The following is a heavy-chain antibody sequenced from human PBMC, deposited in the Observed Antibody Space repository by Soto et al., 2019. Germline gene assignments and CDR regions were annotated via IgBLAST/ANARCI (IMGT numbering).Heavy chain of an antibody. CDR2: INAGNGNT. D-gene: IGHD6-13*01. CDR3: ARDRVVAAATRPVYYYYGMDV. J-gene: IGHJ6*02. CDR1: GYTFTSYA. V-gene: IGHV1-3*01. Sequence: ASVKVSCKASGYTFTSYAIHWVRQAPGQRLEWMGWINAGNGNTKYSQKFQGRVTITRDTSASTAYMELSSLRSEDTAVYYCARDRVVAAATRPVYYYYGMDVWGQGTTVTVYS.